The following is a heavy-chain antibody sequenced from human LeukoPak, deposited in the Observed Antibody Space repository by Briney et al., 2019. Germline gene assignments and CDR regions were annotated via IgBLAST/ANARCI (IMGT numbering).Heavy chain of an antibody. CDR3: ARVTSYYYDSSGYYGNWFDP. D-gene: IGHD3-22*01. CDR1: GYTFTSYG. Sequence: ASVKVSCKASGYTFTSYGISWMRQAPGQGLEWMGWISAYNGNTNYAQKLQGRVTMTTDTSTSTAYMELRSLRSDDTAVYYCARVTSYYYDSSGYYGNWFDPWGQGTLSPSPQ. J-gene: IGHJ5*02. V-gene: IGHV1-18*01. CDR2: ISAYNGNT.